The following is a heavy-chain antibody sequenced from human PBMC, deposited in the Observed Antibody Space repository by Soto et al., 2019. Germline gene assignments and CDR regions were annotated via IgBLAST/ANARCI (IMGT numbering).Heavy chain of an antibody. CDR3: ARDREYCSGGSCQGEPNYYYMDV. Sequence: ASVKVSCKASGYTFTGYYMHWVRQAPGQGLEWMGWINPSSGGTNYAQKFQGWVTMTRDTSISTAYMELSRLRSDDTAVYYCARDREYCSGGSCQGEPNYYYMDVWGKGTTVTVSS. D-gene: IGHD2-15*01. CDR1: GYTFTGYY. J-gene: IGHJ6*03. CDR2: INPSSGGT. V-gene: IGHV1-2*04.